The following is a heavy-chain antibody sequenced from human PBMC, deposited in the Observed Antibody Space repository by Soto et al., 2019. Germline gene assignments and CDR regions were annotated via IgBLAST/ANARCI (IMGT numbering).Heavy chain of an antibody. D-gene: IGHD3-10*01. CDR1: GYAFTTYG. CDR3: ARGRYGEY. Sequence: QVHLVQSGAEVKNPGASVTVSCKGSGYAFTTYGITWVRQAPGQGLEWMGWISAHNGNTNYAQKLQGRVTVTRDASTCTDYMELRRLRSDGTAVYYCARGRYGEYWGQGALVTVSS. J-gene: IGHJ4*02. V-gene: IGHV1-18*01. CDR2: ISAHNGNT.